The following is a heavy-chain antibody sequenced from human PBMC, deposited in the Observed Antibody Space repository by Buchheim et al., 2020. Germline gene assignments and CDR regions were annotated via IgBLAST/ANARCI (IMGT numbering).Heavy chain of an antibody. CDR1: GFTFSSYA. V-gene: IGHV3-66*01. CDR3: ARSIVLISGMDV. CDR2: IYSGGST. J-gene: IGHJ6*02. D-gene: IGHD1-26*01. Sequence: EVQLLESGGGLVQPGGSLRLSCAASGFTFSSYAMSWVRQAPGKGLEWVSVIYSGGSTYYADSVKGRFTISRDNSKNTLYLQMNSLRAEDTAVYYCARSIVLISGMDVWGQGTT.